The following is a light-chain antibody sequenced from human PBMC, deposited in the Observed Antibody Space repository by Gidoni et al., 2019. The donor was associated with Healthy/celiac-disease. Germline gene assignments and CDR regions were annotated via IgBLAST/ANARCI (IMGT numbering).Light chain of an antibody. Sequence: SSELTQPPAVSVALAQTVRSTCQGDSRRSYYASWYQQKPGQAPVLVMYGKQNRPSGIPDRFSGSSSGHTASLPITGAQAEDEADYYCNSRDSSGNHLGVFGGGTKLTVL. J-gene: IGLJ3*02. CDR1: SRRSYY. CDR3: NSRDSSGNHLGV. CDR2: GKQ. V-gene: IGLV3-19*01.